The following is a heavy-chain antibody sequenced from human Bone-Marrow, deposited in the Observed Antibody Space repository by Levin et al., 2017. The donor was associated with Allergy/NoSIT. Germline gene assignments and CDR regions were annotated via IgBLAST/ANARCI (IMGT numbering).Heavy chain of an antibody. Sequence: SLKISCAASGFVFSDYAMHWVRLAPGRGLEWVSGVSWDSYNIDYADSVRGRFTISRDNTRHLLYLQMNSLRTEDTAFYYCAKVGDITGTTSTYFDSWGQGTLVTVSS. CDR1: GFVFSDYA. V-gene: IGHV3-9*01. CDR3: AKVGDITGTTSTYFDS. D-gene: IGHD1-14*01. CDR2: VSWDSYNI. J-gene: IGHJ4*02.